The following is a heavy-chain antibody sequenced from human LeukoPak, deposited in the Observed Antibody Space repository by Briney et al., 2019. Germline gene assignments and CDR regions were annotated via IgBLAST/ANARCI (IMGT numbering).Heavy chain of an antibody. CDR2: ISWNSGII. J-gene: IGHJ4*02. D-gene: IGHD6-19*01. CDR1: GFTFDDYA. Sequence: GRSLRLSCAASGFTFDDYAMHWVRQAPGKGLEWVSGISWNSGIIGYADSVKGRFTISRDNAKNSLYPQMNSLRAEDTALYYCAKGKKIAVAGLFDYWGQGTLVTVSS. CDR3: AKGKKIAVAGLFDY. V-gene: IGHV3-9*01.